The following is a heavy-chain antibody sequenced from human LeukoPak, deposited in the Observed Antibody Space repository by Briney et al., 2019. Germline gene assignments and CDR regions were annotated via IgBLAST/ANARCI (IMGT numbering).Heavy chain of an antibody. D-gene: IGHD3-16*01. J-gene: IGHJ4*02. CDR1: GFSFSTYS. Sequence: GGSLRLSCAASGFSFSTYSMNWVRQAPGKGLEWVANINQDGSEKYYVDSVKGRFTISRDNAKNSLYLQMNSLRAEDTAVYYCARDGVDAGIYFDYWGQGNLVTVSS. CDR3: ARDGVDAGIYFDY. CDR2: INQDGSEK. V-gene: IGHV3-7*01.